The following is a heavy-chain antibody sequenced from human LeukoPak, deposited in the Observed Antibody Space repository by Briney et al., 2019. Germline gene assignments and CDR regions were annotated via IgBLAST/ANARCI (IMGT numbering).Heavy chain of an antibody. J-gene: IGHJ1*01. CDR3: ASQIYDSSGNHAQYFQH. Sequence: SETLSLTCTVSGGSISSSSYYWGWIRQPPGKGLEWIGSIYYSGSTYFSPSLKSRVTISVDPSKNQFSLKLSSVTAADTAVYYCASQIYDSSGNHAQYFQHWGQGTLVTVSS. V-gene: IGHV4-39*01. CDR2: IYYSGST. CDR1: GGSISSSSYY. D-gene: IGHD3-22*01.